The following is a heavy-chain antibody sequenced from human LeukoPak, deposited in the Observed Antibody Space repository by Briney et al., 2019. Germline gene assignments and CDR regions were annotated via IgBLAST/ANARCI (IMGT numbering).Heavy chain of an antibody. CDR3: AKSGYSSSWKYYFDY. D-gene: IGHD6-13*01. Sequence: PGGSLRLSCAASGFTFSSYGMHWVRQAPGKGLEWVAVISYDGSNKYYADSVKGRLTISRDNSKNTLYLQMNSLRAEDTAVYYCAKSGYSSSWKYYFDYWGQGTLVTVSS. CDR2: ISYDGSNK. CDR1: GFTFSSYG. J-gene: IGHJ4*02. V-gene: IGHV3-33*05.